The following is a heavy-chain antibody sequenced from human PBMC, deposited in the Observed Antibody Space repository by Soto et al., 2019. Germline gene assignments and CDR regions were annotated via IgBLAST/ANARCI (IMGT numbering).Heavy chain of an antibody. CDR1: GGSISSGGYY. Sequence: SETLSLTCTVSGGSISSGGYYWSWIRQHPGKGLEWIGYIYYSGSAYYNPSLKSRLTISVDTSKNQFSLKLNSVTAADTAVYYCARVYDSSGYVFDYWGQGTLVTVSS. D-gene: IGHD3-22*01. V-gene: IGHV4-31*03. J-gene: IGHJ4*02. CDR2: IYYSGSA. CDR3: ARVYDSSGYVFDY.